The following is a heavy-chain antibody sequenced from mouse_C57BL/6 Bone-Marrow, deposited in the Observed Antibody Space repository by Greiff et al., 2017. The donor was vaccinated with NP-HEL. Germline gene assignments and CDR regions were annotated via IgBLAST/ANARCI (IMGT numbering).Heavy chain of an antibody. V-gene: IGHV14-4*01. J-gene: IGHJ4*01. CDR3: TTHYGMVDY. CDR2: IDPENGDT. CDR1: GFNIKDDY. D-gene: IGHD1-1*01. Sequence: EVQLQQSGAELVRPGASVKLSCTASGFNIKDDYMHWVKQRPEQGLEWIGWIDPENGDTEYASKFQGKATITADTSSNTAYLQLSSLTSEDTAVYYCTTHYGMVDYWGQGTSVTVSS.